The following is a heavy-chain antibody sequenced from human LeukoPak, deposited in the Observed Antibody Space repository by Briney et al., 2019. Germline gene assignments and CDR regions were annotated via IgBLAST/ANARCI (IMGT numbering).Heavy chain of an antibody. V-gene: IGHV4-59*01. CDR1: GGSISSYY. J-gene: IGHJ2*01. Sequence: SETLSLTCTVPGGSISSYYWSWIRQPPGKGLEWIGYIYYSGSTNYNPSLKSRVTISVHTSKNQFSLKLSSVTAADTAVYYCARRIWYSSSWLVSGWYFDLWGRGTLVTVSS. CDR2: IYYSGST. D-gene: IGHD6-13*01. CDR3: ARRIWYSSSWLVSGWYFDL.